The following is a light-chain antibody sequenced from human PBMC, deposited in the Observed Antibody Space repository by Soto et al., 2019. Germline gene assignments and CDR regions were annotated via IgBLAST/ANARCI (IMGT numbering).Light chain of an antibody. V-gene: IGKV1-5*01. CDR1: QSISDW. J-gene: IGKJ5*01. Sequence: DIQMAESPSTLSASVGDRVTITCRASQSISDWLAWYQQKPGTAPKLLIYDASSLESGVPSRFSGSGSGPDFTLTISSLQPEDSATYFCQQLNSYPQTFGQGTRLEIK. CDR3: QQLNSYPQT. CDR2: DAS.